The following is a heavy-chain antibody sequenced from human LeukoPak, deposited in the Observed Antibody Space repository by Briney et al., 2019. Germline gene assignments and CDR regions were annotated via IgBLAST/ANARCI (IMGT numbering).Heavy chain of an antibody. CDR1: GFAFDDYA. D-gene: IGHD6-13*01. CDR2: ISWNSGSI. J-gene: IGHJ6*02. V-gene: IGHV3-9*01. CDR3: AKDMAAAGTYYGMDV. Sequence: PGRSLRLSCAASGFAFDDYAMHWVRQAPGKGLEWVSGISWNSGSIGYADSVKGRFTISRDNAKNSLYLQMNSLRAEDTALYYCAKDMAAAGTYYGMDVWGQGTTVTVSS.